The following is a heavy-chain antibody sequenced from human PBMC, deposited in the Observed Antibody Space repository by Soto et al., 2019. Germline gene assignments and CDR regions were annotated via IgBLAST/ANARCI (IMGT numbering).Heavy chain of an antibody. CDR1: GYTFTDCY. CDR3: VRDGLVSSAKYYFDY. CDR2: INPKSGDT. J-gene: IGHJ4*02. D-gene: IGHD6-13*01. V-gene: IGHV1-2*02. Sequence: QVQLVQSGAEVKKPGPSVRVSCKASGYTFTDCYVHWVRQAPGQGVEWMGWINPKSGDTNSAQRFKGRVNMTRDMSTNTAYMELNSLKSDDTAVYYCVRDGLVSSAKYYFDYWGQGTLVTVSS.